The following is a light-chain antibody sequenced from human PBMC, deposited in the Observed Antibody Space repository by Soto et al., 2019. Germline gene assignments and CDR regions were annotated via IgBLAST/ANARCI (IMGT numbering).Light chain of an antibody. CDR2: GPS. J-gene: IGKJ4*01. CDR3: QQYYDWPLT. CDR1: QGVNTY. V-gene: IGKV3-15*01. Sequence: EIVMTQSPATLSVSPGERANLFCRASQGVNTYLAWYQQKPGQAPRLLIYGPSTRATGIPARFSGSGSGTEFTLTISSLQSEDCAFYYCQQYYDWPLTFGGGTKVEVK.